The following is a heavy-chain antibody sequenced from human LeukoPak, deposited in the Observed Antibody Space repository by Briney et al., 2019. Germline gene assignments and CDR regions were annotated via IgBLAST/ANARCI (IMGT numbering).Heavy chain of an antibody. CDR2: TYYRSKWYN. V-gene: IGHV6-1*01. CDR1: GDSVSSNSSA. Sequence: SQTLSLTCAISGDSVSSNSSACNWIRQSPSRGLEWLGRTYYRSKWYNDYAVSVKSRITINPDTSKNQFSLQLNSETPEDTAVYYCARGGQGDGYSADEAFDFWGQGTMVTVSS. D-gene: IGHD5-24*01. J-gene: IGHJ3*01. CDR3: ARGGQGDGYSADEAFDF.